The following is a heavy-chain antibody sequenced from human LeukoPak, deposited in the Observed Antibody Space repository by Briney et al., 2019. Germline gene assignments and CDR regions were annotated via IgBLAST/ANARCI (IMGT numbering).Heavy chain of an antibody. Sequence: KAGGSLRLSCAASGFTFNSYSMNWVRQAPGKELEWVSSISSSSSYIDYADSVKGRFTISRDNAKNSLSLQMNSLRAEDTAVYYCARGDYYDSNATPDYWGQGTLVTVSS. D-gene: IGHD3-22*01. J-gene: IGHJ4*02. CDR2: ISSSSSYI. V-gene: IGHV3-21*01. CDR1: GFTFNSYS. CDR3: ARGDYYDSNATPDY.